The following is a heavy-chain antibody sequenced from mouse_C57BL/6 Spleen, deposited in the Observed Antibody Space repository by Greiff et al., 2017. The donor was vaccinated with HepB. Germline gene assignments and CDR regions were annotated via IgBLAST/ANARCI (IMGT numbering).Heavy chain of an antibody. J-gene: IGHJ1*03. CDR2: IYPGDGDT. CDR1: GYAFSSYW. V-gene: IGHV1-80*01. Sequence: QVQLQQSGAELVKPGASVKISCKASGYAFSSYWMNWVKQRPGKGLEWIGQIYPGDGDTNYNGKFKGKATLTADKSSSTAYMQLSSLTSEDSAVYFWASDYYGSSGVLYWYFDVWGTGTTVTVSS. D-gene: IGHD1-1*01. CDR3: ASDYYGSSGVLYWYFDV.